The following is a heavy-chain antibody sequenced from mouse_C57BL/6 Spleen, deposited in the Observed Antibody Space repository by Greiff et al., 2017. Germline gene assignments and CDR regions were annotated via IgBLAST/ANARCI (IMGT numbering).Heavy chain of an antibody. CDR1: GYTFTSYW. CDR3: ARRLGNFAMDY. V-gene: IGHV1-55*01. J-gene: IGHJ4*01. Sequence: QVQLQQPGAELVKPGASVKMSCKASGYTFTSYWITWVKQMPGQGLEWIGDIYPGSGSTNYNEKFKSKATLTVDTSSSTAYMQLSSLTSEDSAVYYCARRLGNFAMDYWGQGTSGTVSS. CDR2: IYPGSGST.